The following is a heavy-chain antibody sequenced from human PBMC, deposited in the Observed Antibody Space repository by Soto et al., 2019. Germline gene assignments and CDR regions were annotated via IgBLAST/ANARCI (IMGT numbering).Heavy chain of an antibody. CDR3: ARDNLGPIAVAGNGYLDY. CDR2: IYYSVST. J-gene: IGHJ4*02. D-gene: IGHD6-19*01. CDR1: GGSISSGGYY. V-gene: IGHV4-31*03. Sequence: PSETLSLTCTVSGGSISSGGYYWSWIRQHPGKGLERIGYIYYSVSTYYNPSLKSRVTISVDTSKNQFSLKLSSVTAADTAVYYCARDNLGPIAVAGNGYLDYWGQGTLVTVSS.